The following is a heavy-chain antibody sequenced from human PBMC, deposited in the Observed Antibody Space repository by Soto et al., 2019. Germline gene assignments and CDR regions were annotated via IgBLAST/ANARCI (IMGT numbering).Heavy chain of an antibody. V-gene: IGHV3-23*01. CDR2: YGGSGGST. Sequence: DVQLLESGGGLAQRGGSLRLSCAASGFSFSTYGMTWVRQAPGKGLEWVSYGGSGGSTYYADSVKGRFTISRDNSKNTLYLQMNSLRAEDTAVYYCVKFMGRDYNYYYMDVWGNGTTVTVSS. J-gene: IGHJ6*03. CDR3: VKFMGRDYNYYYMDV. CDR1: GFSFSTYG. D-gene: IGHD3-16*01.